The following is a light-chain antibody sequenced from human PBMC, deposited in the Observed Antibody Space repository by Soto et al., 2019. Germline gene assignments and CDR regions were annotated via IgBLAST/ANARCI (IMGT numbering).Light chain of an antibody. CDR3: QQYHSYSPLT. J-gene: IGKJ4*01. CDR1: QSISSW. Sequence: DIQMTQSPSTLSASVGDRVTITCRDSQSISSWLAWYQQKPGKAPNLLIYKAASLESGVTSRFSGSGSGTEFTLTISSLQPDDFATYYCQQYHSYSPLTFGGGTKLELK. CDR2: KAA. V-gene: IGKV1-5*03.